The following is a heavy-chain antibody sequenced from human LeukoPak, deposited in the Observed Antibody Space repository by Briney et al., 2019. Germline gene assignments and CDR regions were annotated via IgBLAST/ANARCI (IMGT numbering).Heavy chain of an antibody. D-gene: IGHD3-10*01. V-gene: IGHV3-33*01. Sequence: PGGSLRLSCAASGFTFSSYGMHWVRQAPGKGLEWAAVIWYDGSNKYYADSVKGRFTISRDNSKNTLYLQMNSLRAEDTAVYYCARDPGDYYGSGSSDAFDIWGQGTMVTVSS. J-gene: IGHJ3*02. CDR3: ARDPGDYYGSGSSDAFDI. CDR2: IWYDGSNK. CDR1: GFTFSSYG.